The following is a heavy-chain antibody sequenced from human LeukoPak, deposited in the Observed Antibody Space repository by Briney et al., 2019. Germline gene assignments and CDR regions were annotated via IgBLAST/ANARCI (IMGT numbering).Heavy chain of an antibody. CDR2: ISGSGGST. V-gene: IGHV3-23*01. CDR1: GLTFSSYA. J-gene: IGHJ4*02. Sequence: GSLRLSCAAYGLTFSSYAMSWVRQAPGKGLEWVSAISGSGGSTYYADSVKGRFTISRDNSKNTLYLQMSSLRAEDTAVYYCARDRQGYFDYWGQGTLVTVSS. CDR3: ARDRQGYFDY.